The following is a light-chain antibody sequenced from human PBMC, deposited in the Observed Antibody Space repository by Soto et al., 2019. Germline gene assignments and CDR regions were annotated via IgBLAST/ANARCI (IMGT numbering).Light chain of an antibody. CDR1: NSDIGDYNY. V-gene: IGLV2-14*01. CDR3: NSYTSSSTGV. Sequence: QSVLTQPASVSGSPGQSITISCTGTNSDIGDYNYVSWYQHHPGKAPKLMIYEVSYRPSGVSNRFSGSKSGNTASLTISGLQAEDEADYYCNSYTSSSTGVFGTGTNVTVL. J-gene: IGLJ1*01. CDR2: EVS.